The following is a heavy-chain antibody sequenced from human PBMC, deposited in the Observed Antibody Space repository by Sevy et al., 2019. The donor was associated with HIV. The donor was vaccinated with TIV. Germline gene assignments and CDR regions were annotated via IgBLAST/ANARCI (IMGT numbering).Heavy chain of an antibody. CDR3: ARTRIAAAYGHFDY. V-gene: IGHV4-59*01. Sequence: SDTLSLTCTVSGGSISSYYWCWIRQPPGKGLEWIGYSYNSGSTNYNPSLKSLVTISVDTSKNQFSLKLSSVTAADTAVYYCARTRIAAAYGHFDYWGQGTLVTVSS. CDR1: GGSISSYY. J-gene: IGHJ4*02. D-gene: IGHD6-13*01. CDR2: SYNSGST.